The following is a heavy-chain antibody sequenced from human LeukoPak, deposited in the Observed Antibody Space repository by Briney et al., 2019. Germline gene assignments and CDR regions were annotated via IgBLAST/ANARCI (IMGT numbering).Heavy chain of an antibody. CDR3: ARGEYYDFWSGYPGDYYYGMDV. V-gene: IGHV4-34*01. D-gene: IGHD3-3*01. CDR1: GGSISNSY. J-gene: IGHJ6*02. Sequence: SETLSLTCTVSGGSISNSYRSWIRQPPGKGLEWIGEINHSGSTNYNPSLKSRVTISVDTSKNQFSLKLSSVTAADTAVYYCARGEYYDFWSGYPGDYYYGMDVWVQGTTVTVSS. CDR2: INHSGST.